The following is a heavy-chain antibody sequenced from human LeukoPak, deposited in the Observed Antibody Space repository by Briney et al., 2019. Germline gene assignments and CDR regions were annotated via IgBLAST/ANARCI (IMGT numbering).Heavy chain of an antibody. CDR3: ARIQLQDAFDI. CDR2: IYYSGST. J-gene: IGHJ3*02. Sequence: SETLSLTCTVSGGSISSSGYYWGWVRQPPGKGMEWIGSIYYSGSTYYNPSLKSRVTISVDTSKNQFSLKLSSVTAADTAVYYCARIQLQDAFDIWGQGTMVTVSS. CDR1: GGSISSSGYY. V-gene: IGHV4-39*01. D-gene: IGHD2-2*01.